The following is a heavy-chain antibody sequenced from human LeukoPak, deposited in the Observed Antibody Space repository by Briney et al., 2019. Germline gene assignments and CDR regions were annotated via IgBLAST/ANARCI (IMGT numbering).Heavy chain of an antibody. Sequence: GGSLRLSCVASGFTFSNYAMSWVRQAPGKGLEWVAVIWYDGSNKYYADSVKGRFTISRDNSKDTLYLQTNSLRAEDTAVYYCATDRNSGKYYDYWGQGTLVSVSS. CDR3: ATDRNSGKYYDY. CDR1: GFTFSNYA. D-gene: IGHD1-26*01. J-gene: IGHJ4*02. V-gene: IGHV3-33*08. CDR2: IWYDGSNK.